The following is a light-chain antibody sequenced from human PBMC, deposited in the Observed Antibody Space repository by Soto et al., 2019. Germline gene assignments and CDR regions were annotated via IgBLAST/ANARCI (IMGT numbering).Light chain of an antibody. J-gene: IGKJ1*01. CDR1: QSISNW. CDR2: DAS. V-gene: IGKV1-5*01. CDR3: QQYNTYPWT. Sequence: DIQMTQSPSTLSASVGDRVTITCRASQSISNWLAWYQQKPGKAPNLLIFDASSLESGVPSRFSGSGSGTEFTLTISSLQSGDFATYYCQQYNTYPWTFGQGTRWIS.